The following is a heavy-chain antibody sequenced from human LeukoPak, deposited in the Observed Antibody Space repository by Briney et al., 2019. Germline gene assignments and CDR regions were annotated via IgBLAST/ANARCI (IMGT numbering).Heavy chain of an antibody. J-gene: IGHJ4*02. CDR3: ARGGSSWQIDY. Sequence: GGSLRLSCAASGFTFSSYGMHWVRQASGKGLEWVVVIWYDGSNKYYADSVKGRFTISRDNSKNTLYLQMNSLRAEDTAVYYCARGGSSWQIDYWGQGTLVTVSS. D-gene: IGHD6-13*01. CDR1: GFTFSSYG. CDR2: IWYDGSNK. V-gene: IGHV3-33*01.